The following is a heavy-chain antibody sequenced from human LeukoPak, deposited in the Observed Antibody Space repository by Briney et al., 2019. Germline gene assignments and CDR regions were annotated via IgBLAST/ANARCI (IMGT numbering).Heavy chain of an antibody. CDR3: ARVGSYSSGGGADAQGSLVD. D-gene: IGHD6-19*01. Sequence: GPLRLSCAASAFTFSSYGMRGVRQAPRKGLEWVAVIWYVGSNKYYADSVKGRFTISRDNSKNTLYLQMNSLRGEATAAYYRARVGSYSSGGGADAQGSLVDWGQGTLVTVSS. V-gene: IGHV3-33*01. J-gene: IGHJ4*02. CDR2: IWYVGSNK. CDR1: AFTFSSYG.